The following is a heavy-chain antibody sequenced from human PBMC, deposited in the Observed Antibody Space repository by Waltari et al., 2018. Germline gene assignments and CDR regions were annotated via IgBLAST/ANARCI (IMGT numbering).Heavy chain of an antibody. D-gene: IGHD3-22*01. J-gene: IGHJ4*02. CDR3: ARGNYYDSSGSDY. Sequence: EVQLVESGGGLVQPGGSLRLSCAASGFTFSSYSMNWVRRAPGKGLELVSYISSSSSTIYYADSVKGRFTISRDNAKNSLYLQMNSLRAEDTAVYYCARGNYYDSSGSDYWGQGTLVTVSS. V-gene: IGHV3-48*01. CDR1: GFTFSSYS. CDR2: ISSSSSTI.